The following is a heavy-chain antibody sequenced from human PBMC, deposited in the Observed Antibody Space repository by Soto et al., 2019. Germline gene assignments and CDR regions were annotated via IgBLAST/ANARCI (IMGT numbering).Heavy chain of an antibody. Sequence: VQLVESGGGLVQPGGSLRLSCAASGFTFANSWMAWVRQAPGKGLEWVANIKEDGSETYYVDSLRGRFAISRDNAKSSLFLPMTGLRADDTAVYFCAREARPDVLRDLPIRQRAKSWGGDPSRGMVHYSYGMDGWGKGTTVTVSS. CDR3: AREARPDVLRDLPIRQRAKSWGGDPSRGMVHYSYGMDG. CDR1: GFTFANSW. J-gene: IGHJ6*04. D-gene: IGHD2-21*02. CDR2: IKEDGSET. V-gene: IGHV3-7*03.